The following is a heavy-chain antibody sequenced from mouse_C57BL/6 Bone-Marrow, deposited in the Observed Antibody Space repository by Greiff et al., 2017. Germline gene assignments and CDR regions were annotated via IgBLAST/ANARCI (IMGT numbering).Heavy chain of an antibody. Sequence: EVKLMESGGDLVKPGGSLKLSCAASGFTFSSYGMYWVRQTPDKRLEWVATISRGDSYTYYPDRVKGRFTISRDNAKNTLYLQMSSLKSEDTAMYYCARASRFAYWGQGTLLTVSA. CDR3: ARASRFAY. CDR1: GFTFSSYG. D-gene: IGHD6-2*01. J-gene: IGHJ3*01. CDR2: ISRGDSYT. V-gene: IGHV5-6*01.